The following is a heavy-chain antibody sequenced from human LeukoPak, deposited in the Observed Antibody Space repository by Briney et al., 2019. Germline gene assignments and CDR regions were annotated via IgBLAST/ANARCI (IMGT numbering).Heavy chain of an antibody. Sequence: GGSLRLSCAASGFTFSSYAMHWVRQAPGKGLEWVAVISYDGSNKYYADSVKGRFTISRDNSKNTLYLQMNSLRAEDTAVYYCARDGGYDFWSGYRDYWGQGTLATVSS. CDR2: ISYDGSNK. CDR3: ARDGGYDFWSGYRDY. CDR1: GFTFSSYA. J-gene: IGHJ4*02. V-gene: IGHV3-30-3*01. D-gene: IGHD3-3*01.